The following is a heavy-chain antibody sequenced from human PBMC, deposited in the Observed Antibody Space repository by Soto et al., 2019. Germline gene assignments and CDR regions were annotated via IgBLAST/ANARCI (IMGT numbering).Heavy chain of an antibody. CDR2: IYYSGST. V-gene: IGHV4-31*03. CDR1: GGSISSGGYY. J-gene: IGHJ6*02. Sequence: QVQLQESGPGLVKPSQTLSLTCTVSGGSISSGGYYWSWIRQHPGKGLEWIGYIYYSGSTYYNPSLKSRVTISVDTSKNQFSLKLSSVTAADTAVYYCARERRAGPQGAYGMDVWGQGTTVTVSS. D-gene: IGHD6-13*01. CDR3: ARERRAGPQGAYGMDV.